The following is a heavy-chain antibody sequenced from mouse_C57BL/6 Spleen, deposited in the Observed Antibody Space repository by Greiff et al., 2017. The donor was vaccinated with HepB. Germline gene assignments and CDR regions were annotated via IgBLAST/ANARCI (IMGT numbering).Heavy chain of an antibody. CDR3: ARPDYGLLQAFDY. V-gene: IGHV5-17*01. CDR2: ISSGSRTI. Sequence: EVKLVESGGGLVKPGGSLKLSCAASGFTFSDYGMHWVRQAPEKGLEWVAYISSGSRTIYYADTVKGRFTISRDNAKNTLFLQMTSLRSEDTAMYYCARPDYGLLQAFDYWGQGTTLTVSS. CDR1: GFTFSDYG. D-gene: IGHD1-1*01. J-gene: IGHJ2*01.